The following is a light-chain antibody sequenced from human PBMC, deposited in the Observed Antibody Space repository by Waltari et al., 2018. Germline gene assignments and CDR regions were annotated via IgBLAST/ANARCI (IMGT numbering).Light chain of an antibody. Sequence: SFELTQPPSMSVSPGQTARITCSGDTLPKQFADWYQQKAGQAPVLVIYKDKERPSGIPERFSGSSSGATVTLTISEVQAEDEADYYCQSADSIDSYVVFGGGTKLTVL. CDR2: KDK. J-gene: IGLJ2*01. V-gene: IGLV3-25*03. CDR1: TLPKQF. CDR3: QSADSIDSYVV.